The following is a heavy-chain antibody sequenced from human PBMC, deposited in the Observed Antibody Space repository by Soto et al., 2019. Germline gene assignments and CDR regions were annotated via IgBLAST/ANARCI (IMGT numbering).Heavy chain of an antibody. V-gene: IGHV4-34*01. CDR1: GGSFSGYY. D-gene: IGHD5-12*01. CDR2: VNDSGNS. CDR3: ARVRRWLPEEMVDL. J-gene: IGHJ5*02. Sequence: SSETLSLTCGVSGGSFSGYYLSWIRQPPGKGLEWIGEVNDSGNSNYNPSLKRRVVISVDTPKNEFSLKLNTVTAADTGVYYCARVRRWLPEEMVDLWGQGALVTVYS.